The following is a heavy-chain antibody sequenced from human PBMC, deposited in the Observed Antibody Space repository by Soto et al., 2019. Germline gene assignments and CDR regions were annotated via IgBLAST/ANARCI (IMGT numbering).Heavy chain of an antibody. Sequence: QVQLVESGGGVVQPGRSLRLSCADSGLTFRNYAMHWVRQAPGKGLEWVAILSFDGSMRSYADSVRGRFTISRDNSKNTLYLQMNSLRAEDTAVYYCAKATYYYDSSGYTNWFDPWGQGTLVTVSS. CDR2: LSFDGSMR. V-gene: IGHV3-30-3*01. J-gene: IGHJ5*02. D-gene: IGHD3-22*01. CDR3: AKATYYYDSSGYTNWFDP. CDR1: GLTFRNYA.